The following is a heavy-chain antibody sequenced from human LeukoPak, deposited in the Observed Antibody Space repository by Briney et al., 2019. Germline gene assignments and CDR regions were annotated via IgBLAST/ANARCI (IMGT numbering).Heavy chain of an antibody. Sequence: PSETLSLTCTVSGGSISSSSYYWGWIRQPPGKGLEWIGSIYYSGSTYYNPSLKSRVTISVDTSKNQFSLKLSSVTAADTAVYYCARKKNLRVSWLSGSGSYLNWFDPWGQGTLVTVSS. V-gene: IGHV4-39*01. CDR2: IYYSGST. J-gene: IGHJ5*02. CDR3: ARKKNLRVSWLSGSGSYLNWFDP. D-gene: IGHD3-10*01. CDR1: GGSISSSSYY.